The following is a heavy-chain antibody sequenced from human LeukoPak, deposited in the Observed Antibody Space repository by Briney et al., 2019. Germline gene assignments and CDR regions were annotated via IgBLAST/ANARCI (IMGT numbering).Heavy chain of an antibody. J-gene: IGHJ3*02. D-gene: IGHD5-24*01. CDR3: ARIRDGYNDAYDI. CDR2: INPDGGNT. Sequence: ASVKVSCKASGYTFTNSYIHWVRQAPGQVLEWMGLINPDGGNTNYAQNFEGRVTLTRDTSTSTVYMELSSLRSEDTAIYYCARIRDGYNDAYDIWGQGTVVTVPS. CDR1: GYTFTNSY. V-gene: IGHV1-46*01.